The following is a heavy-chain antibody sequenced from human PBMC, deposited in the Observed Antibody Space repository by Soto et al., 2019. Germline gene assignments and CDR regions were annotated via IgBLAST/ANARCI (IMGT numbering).Heavy chain of an antibody. CDR3: ASGTTINWFDP. CDR2: IYYSGST. V-gene: IGHV4-39*01. Sequence: SETLSLTCTFSGGSISSSSFYWGWIRQPPGKGLEWIASIYYSGSTYYNPSLRSRVTISVDTSRTQFSLNLSSVTAADTAVYYCASGTTINWFDPWGQGTLVTVSS. CDR1: GGSISSSSFY. J-gene: IGHJ5*02. D-gene: IGHD1-1*01.